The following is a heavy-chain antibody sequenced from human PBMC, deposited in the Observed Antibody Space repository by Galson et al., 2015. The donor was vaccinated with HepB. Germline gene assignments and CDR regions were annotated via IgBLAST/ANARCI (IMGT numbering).Heavy chain of an antibody. J-gene: IGHJ5*01. CDR2: IHPSDSDT. V-gene: IGHV5-51*01. CDR1: GYSFTNYW. CDR3: ARTYSSSSLLFFDS. D-gene: IGHD6-6*01. Sequence: QSGAEVKKPGESPKISCQGSGYSFTNYWIGWVRQMPGKGLEWMGIIHPSDSDTRYSPSFQGQVTISADKSTTTAYLQWSSLKASDTAMYYCARTYSSSSLLFFDSWGQGTLITVSS.